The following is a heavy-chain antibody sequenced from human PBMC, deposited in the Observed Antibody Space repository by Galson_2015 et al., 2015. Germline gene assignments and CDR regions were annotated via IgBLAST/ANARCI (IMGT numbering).Heavy chain of an antibody. V-gene: IGHV1-46*01. Sequence: SVKVSCKASGYTFTGHYMHWVRQVPGQGLEWMGIIKPSGGGRNYAQKFQGRVTMTRDTSTTTVYMEVSSLKSEDTAVYYCVRAPSNRSSGGRNYYYDLDVWGQGTTVIVSS. CDR3: VRAPSNRSSGGRNYYYDLDV. D-gene: IGHD6-6*01. J-gene: IGHJ6*02. CDR2: IKPSGGGR. CDR1: GYTFTGHY.